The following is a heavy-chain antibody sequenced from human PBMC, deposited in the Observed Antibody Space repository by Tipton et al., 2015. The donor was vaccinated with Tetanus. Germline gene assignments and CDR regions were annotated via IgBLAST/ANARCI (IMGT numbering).Heavy chain of an antibody. CDR2: IYPGGSDT. J-gene: IGHJ4*02. D-gene: IGHD2-8*01. V-gene: IGHV5-51*01. Sequence: LVQSGGEVKKPGESLKISCKGSGYIFNNYWIGWVRQKPGKGLEWMGIIYPGGSDTRYSPSFQGQVTISVDKSINTAYLQWSSLKASDTSMFYCARAHCTDGVCNFDFWGQGALVTVAS. CDR1: GYIFNNYW. CDR3: ARAHCTDGVCNFDF.